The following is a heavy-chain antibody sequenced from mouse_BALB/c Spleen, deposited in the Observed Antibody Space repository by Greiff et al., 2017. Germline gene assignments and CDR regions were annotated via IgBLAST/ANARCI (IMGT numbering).Heavy chain of an antibody. D-gene: IGHD1-1*01. V-gene: IGHV1-7*01. Sequence: VQLQQSGAELAKPGASVKMSCKASGYTFTSYWMHWVKQRPGQGLEWIGYINPSTGYTEYNQKFKDKATLTADKSSSTAYMQLSSLTSEDSAVYYCAREDGSSSRWFAYWGQGTLVTVSA. J-gene: IGHJ3*01. CDR1: GYTFTSYW. CDR2: INPSTGYT. CDR3: AREDGSSSRWFAY.